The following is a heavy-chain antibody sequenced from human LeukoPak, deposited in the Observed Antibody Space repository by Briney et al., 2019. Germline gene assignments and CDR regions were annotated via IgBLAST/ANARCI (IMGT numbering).Heavy chain of an antibody. CDR1: GGSISSYY. CDR3: ARLARYYYYMDV. Sequence: SETLSLTCTVSGGSISSYYWSWIRQPPGKGLEWIGYIYSSGSTNYNPSLKSRVTISVDTSNNQFSLRLSSVTAADTAVYYCARLARYYYYMDVWGKGTTVTVSS. CDR2: IYSSGST. V-gene: IGHV4-59*01. J-gene: IGHJ6*03.